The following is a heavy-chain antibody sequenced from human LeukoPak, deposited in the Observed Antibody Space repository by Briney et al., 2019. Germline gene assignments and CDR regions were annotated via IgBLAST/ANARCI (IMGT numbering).Heavy chain of an antibody. CDR1: GYTFTSYD. V-gene: IGHV1-8*01. CDR3: ARGQVAATENY. D-gene: IGHD2-15*01. Sequence: ASVKVSCKASGYTFTSYDINWVRQATGQGLEWMGWMNPNGGNTGYAQKFQGRVTMTKNTSISTAYMELSSLRSEDTAVYYCARGQVAATENYWGQGTLVTVSS. J-gene: IGHJ4*02. CDR2: MNPNGGNT.